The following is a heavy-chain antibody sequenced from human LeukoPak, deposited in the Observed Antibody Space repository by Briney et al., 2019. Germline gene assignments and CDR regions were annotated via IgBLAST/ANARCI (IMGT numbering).Heavy chain of an antibody. CDR2: ITLSGGST. CDR3: AKRGNPAVGHHYLDV. D-gene: IGHD2-2*01. J-gene: IGHJ6*03. CDR1: GFTFSYYD. Sequence: GSLRLSCAASGFTFSYYDMSWVRQAPGKGLEWVASITLSGGSTFYADSVKGRFTISRANSKNTLYLQMNSLSAEDTAVYYCAKRGNPAVGHHYLDVWGKGTTVSVSS. V-gene: IGHV3-23*01.